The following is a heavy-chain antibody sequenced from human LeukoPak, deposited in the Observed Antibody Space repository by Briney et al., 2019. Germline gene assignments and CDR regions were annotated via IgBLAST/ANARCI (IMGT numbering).Heavy chain of an antibody. J-gene: IGHJ5*02. CDR2: IYYSGST. D-gene: IGHD6-13*01. V-gene: IGHV4-59*01. CDR1: GGSISSYY. CDR3: ARSAAGPNWFDP. Sequence: SETLSLTCTVSGGSISSYYWSWIRQPPGKGLEWIGYIYYSGSTNYYPSLKSRVTISVDTSKNQFSLKLSSVTAADTAVYYCARSAAGPNWFDPWGQGTLVTVSS.